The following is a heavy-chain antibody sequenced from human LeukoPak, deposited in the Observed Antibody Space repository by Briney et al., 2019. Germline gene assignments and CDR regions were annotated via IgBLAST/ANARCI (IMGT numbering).Heavy chain of an antibody. V-gene: IGHV3-9*01. J-gene: IGHJ4*02. D-gene: IGHD6-13*01. CDR3: ARGGRSCL. CDR1: GFTFDDYA. Sequence: GRSLRLSCAASGFTFDDYAMHWVRQAPGKGLEWVSGISWNSGSIGYADSVKGRFTISRDNAKNSLYLQMNSLRAEDTAVYYCARGGRSCLWGQGTLVTVSS. CDR2: ISWNSGSI.